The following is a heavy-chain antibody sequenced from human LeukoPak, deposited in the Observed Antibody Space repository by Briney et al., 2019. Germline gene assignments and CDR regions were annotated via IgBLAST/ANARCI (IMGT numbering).Heavy chain of an antibody. CDR1: GITFSGYS. J-gene: IGHJ3*02. CDR2: ITSGSTAI. CDR3: ARSSTYAFDI. Sequence: GGSLRLSCAASGITFSGYSMNWVRQAPGKGLEWVSYITSGSTAIYYADSVKGRFTISRDNAKNSLFLQMNSLRDEDTAVYYCARSSTYAFDIWGQGTMVTVSS. D-gene: IGHD2-2*01. V-gene: IGHV3-48*02.